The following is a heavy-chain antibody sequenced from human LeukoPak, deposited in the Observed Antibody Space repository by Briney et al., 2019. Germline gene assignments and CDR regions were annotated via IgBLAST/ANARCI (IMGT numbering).Heavy chain of an antibody. CDR2: IYYTGST. CDR3: AKRVAVAGPLDY. J-gene: IGHJ4*02. D-gene: IGHD6-19*01. CDR1: GGSISSYY. V-gene: IGHV4-59*08. Sequence: PSETLSLTCTVSGGSISSYYWSWIRQPPGKGLEWIGYIYYTGSTNYNPSLKCRVTISVDTSKNQFSLKLSSVTAADTAVYYCAKRVAVAGPLDYWGQGTLVPVSS.